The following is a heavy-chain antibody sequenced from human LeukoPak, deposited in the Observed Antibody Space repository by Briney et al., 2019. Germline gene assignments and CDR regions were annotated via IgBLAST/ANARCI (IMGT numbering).Heavy chain of an antibody. CDR1: GGSISSGSYY. J-gene: IGHJ6*03. D-gene: IGHD6-19*01. V-gene: IGHV4-61*02. Sequence: SETLSLTCTVSGGSISSGSYYWSWIRQPAGKGLEWIGRIYTSGSTNYNPSLKSRVTISVDTSKNQFSLKLSSVTAADTAVYYCAKDAVAGNNYYYYYYMDVWGKGTTVTVSS. CDR3: AKDAVAGNNYYYYYYMDV. CDR2: IYTSGST.